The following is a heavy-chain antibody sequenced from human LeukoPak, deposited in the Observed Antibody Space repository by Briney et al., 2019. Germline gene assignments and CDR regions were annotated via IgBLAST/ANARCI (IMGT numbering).Heavy chain of an antibody. CDR2: VHYTGST. CDR1: GVSISNNYFY. CDR3: ATLGLLRGAGFNLATHFDF. V-gene: IGHV4-39*01. Sequence: SETLSLAGTVAGVSISNNYFYWAWIRQPPGKGLELIGYVHYTGSTFYNSSLKSRDTISADTSQNQFSLSLTSVTAADTAVYYCATLGLLRGAGFNLATHFDFWGQGTLVTVSS. J-gene: IGHJ4*02. D-gene: IGHD1-26*01.